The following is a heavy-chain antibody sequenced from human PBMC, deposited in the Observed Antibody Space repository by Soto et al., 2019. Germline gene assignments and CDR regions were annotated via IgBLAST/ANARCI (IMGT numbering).Heavy chain of an antibody. J-gene: IGHJ6*02. V-gene: IGHV3-73*01. CDR3: FSENYFSYHGMDV. CDR2: IRSKANSYAT. CDR1: GFAFSCST. Sequence: GGSLRLSCAGSGFAFSCSTIHWVRQASGKGLEWVGRIRSKANSYATAYAASVKGRSIISRDDSKTTAYLQMSSLKIEDTAVYYCFSENYFSYHGMDVWGQGTTVTVSS.